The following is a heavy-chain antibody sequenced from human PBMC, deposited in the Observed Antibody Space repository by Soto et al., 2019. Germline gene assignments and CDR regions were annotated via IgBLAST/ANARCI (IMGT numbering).Heavy chain of an antibody. J-gene: IGHJ6*02. Sequence: PGGSLRLSCAACGLTFRGYGMHWVRQAPGRGLEWVALISYDGSIKYYADSVRGRFTISRDNSKNTLYLQMNSLRAEDTAVYYCANSEYSRYKNIDVWGQGTTVTVSS. CDR1: GLTFRGYG. CDR3: ANSEYSRYKNIDV. CDR2: ISYDGSIK. D-gene: IGHD5-18*01. V-gene: IGHV3-30*18.